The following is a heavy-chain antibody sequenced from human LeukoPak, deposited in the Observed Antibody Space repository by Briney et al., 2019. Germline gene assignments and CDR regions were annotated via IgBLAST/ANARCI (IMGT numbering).Heavy chain of an antibody. J-gene: IGHJ4*02. CDR1: GFTFSSFA. CDR2: ISGSGGNT. CDR3: ARETGTYSAFDY. D-gene: IGHD1-26*01. V-gene: IGHV3-23*01. Sequence: PGGSLRLSCAASGFTFSSFAMSWVRQAPGKGLEWVSAISGSGGNTYYADSVKGRFTISRDNSKNTLYLQMNSLRAEDTAVYYCARETGTYSAFDYWGQGTLVTVSS.